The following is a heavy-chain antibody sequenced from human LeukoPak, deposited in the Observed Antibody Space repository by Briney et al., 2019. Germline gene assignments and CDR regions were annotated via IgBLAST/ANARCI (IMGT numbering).Heavy chain of an antibody. J-gene: IGHJ1*01. CDR1: GFTFSSYA. CDR3: ASAREYCGSAECYEYFQH. V-gene: IGHV3-53*01. D-gene: IGHD2-21*01. Sequence: GGSLRLSCAASGFTFSSYAMSWVRQSPGKGLEWVSVIYSGGSTYYADSVNGRFTISRDNSRNTLFLQMNSLRAEDTALYYCASAREYCGSAECYEYFQHWGQGTLVTVSS. CDR2: IYSGGST.